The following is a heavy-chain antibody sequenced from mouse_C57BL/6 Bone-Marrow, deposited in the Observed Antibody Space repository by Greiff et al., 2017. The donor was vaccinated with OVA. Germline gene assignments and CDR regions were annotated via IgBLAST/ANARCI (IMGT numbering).Heavy chain of an antibody. CDR3: AILRGKLGGYFDV. J-gene: IGHJ1*03. CDR1: GYTFTSYW. D-gene: IGHD4-1*01. Sequence: VQLQQPGAELVKPGASVKVSCKASGYTFTSYWMHWVKQRPGQGLEWIGRIHPSDSDTNYNQKFKGKATLTVDKSSSTAYMQLSSLTSEDSAVYYSAILRGKLGGYFDVWGTGTTVTVSS. CDR2: IHPSDSDT. V-gene: IGHV1-74*01.